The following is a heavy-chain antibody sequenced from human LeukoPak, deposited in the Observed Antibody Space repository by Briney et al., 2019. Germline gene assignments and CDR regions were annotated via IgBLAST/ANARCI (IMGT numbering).Heavy chain of an antibody. V-gene: IGHV3-21*01. CDR1: GFTFSRYS. D-gene: IGHD1-1*01. CDR2: ISNSSRCI. Sequence: GGSLRLSCAPSGFTFSRYSMNWVRQAPGKGPEWVSSISNSSRCIYYADAVKGRFTSSCDNAKSSLYLQMNSLRAEDTVGYYCARDGTGTRLLHSFDIGGEGTIATVPS. J-gene: IGHJ3*02. CDR3: ARDGTGTRLLHSFDI.